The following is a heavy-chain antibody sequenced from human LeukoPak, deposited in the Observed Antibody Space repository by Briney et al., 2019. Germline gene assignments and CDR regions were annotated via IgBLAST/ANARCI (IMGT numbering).Heavy chain of an antibody. CDR3: VKERAPFDAFDI. CDR1: GFTFSNCG. Sequence: PGGSLRLSCAASGFTFSNCGMHWVRQAPGKGLEWLAVIWTDAINKYYANSVKGRFTTSRDNSKNTLFLQMNDLRAEDTAVYYCVKERAPFDAFDIWGQGTVVSVSS. V-gene: IGHV3-33*06. J-gene: IGHJ3*02. CDR2: IWTDAINK.